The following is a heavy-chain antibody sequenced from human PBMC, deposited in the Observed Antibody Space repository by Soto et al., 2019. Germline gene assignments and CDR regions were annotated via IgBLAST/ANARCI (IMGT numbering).Heavy chain of an antibody. V-gene: IGHV1-18*01. CDR2: ISAYNGNT. CDR1: GYTFTSYG. CDR3: SRLIGSSGWYYGYYYYGMDV. D-gene: IGHD6-19*01. J-gene: IGHJ6*02. Sequence: GASVKVSCKASGYTFTSYGISWVRQAPGQGLEWMGWISAYNGNTNYAQKLQGRVTMTTDTSTSTAYMELRSLRSDDTAVYFCSRLIGSSGWYYGYYYYGMDVWGQGTTVTVSS.